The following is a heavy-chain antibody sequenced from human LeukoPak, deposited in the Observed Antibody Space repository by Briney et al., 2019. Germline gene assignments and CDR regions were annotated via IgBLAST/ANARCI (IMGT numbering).Heavy chain of an antibody. CDR2: INHSGRT. V-gene: IGHV4-34*01. Sequence: SETLSLTCAVYGGSFSGYYWSWIRQPPGKGLEWIGEINHSGRTNYNPSLKSRVTISVDTSKNQFSLKLSSVTAADTAVYYCARRHYDFWSGSGGDWFDPWGQGTLVTVSS. D-gene: IGHD3-3*01. CDR3: ARRHYDFWSGSGGDWFDP. J-gene: IGHJ5*02. CDR1: GGSFSGYY.